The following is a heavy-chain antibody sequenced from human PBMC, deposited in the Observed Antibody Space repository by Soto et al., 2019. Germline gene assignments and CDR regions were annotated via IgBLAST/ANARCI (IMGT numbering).Heavy chain of an antibody. V-gene: IGHV1-3*01. CDR3: ARDRIAVAGTFYY. CDR2: IYAVNGNT. D-gene: IGHD6-19*01. J-gene: IGHJ4*02. Sequence: ASGKVSCKASVYTFTSDAMHWVRQAPGQRLELVGWIYAVNGNTKXSQNFQGRVXITRDTSASTSXMELSXLRAEDTAVDYCARDRIAVAGTFYYWCQGTLVTVSS. CDR1: VYTFTSDA.